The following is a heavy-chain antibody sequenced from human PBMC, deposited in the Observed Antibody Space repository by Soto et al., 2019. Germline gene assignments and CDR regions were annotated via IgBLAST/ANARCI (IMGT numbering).Heavy chain of an antibody. J-gene: IGHJ6*02. V-gene: IGHV5-51*01. CDR2: IYPGDSDT. CDR1: GYSFTSYW. CDR3: AGGGVRGVITRTRDYYGMDV. D-gene: IGHD3-10*01. Sequence: GESLKISCKGSGYSFTSYWIGWVRQMPGKGLEWMGIIYPGDSDTRYSPSFQGQVTISADKSINTAYLQWSSLKASDTAMYYCAGGGVRGVITRTRDYYGMDVWGQGTTVTVSS.